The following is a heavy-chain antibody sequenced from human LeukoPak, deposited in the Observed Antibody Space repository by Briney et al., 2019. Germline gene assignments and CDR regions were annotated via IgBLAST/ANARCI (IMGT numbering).Heavy chain of an antibody. CDR3: AKDKGGSGTYYFGS. CDR1: GFTFSSYA. CDR2: ISYSGTNT. J-gene: IGHJ4*02. D-gene: IGHD3-10*01. Sequence: QSGGSLRLSCAASGFTFSSYAMSWVRQAPGKGLQWVSAISYSGTNTFYTDSVKGRFTISRDNSKNTLYLQMNTLKVEDTAIYYCAKDKGGSGTYYFGSWGQGTLLTVSS. V-gene: IGHV3-23*01.